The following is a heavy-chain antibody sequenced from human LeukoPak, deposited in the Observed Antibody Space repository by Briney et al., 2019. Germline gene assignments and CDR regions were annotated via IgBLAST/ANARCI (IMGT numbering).Heavy chain of an antibody. J-gene: IGHJ4*02. D-gene: IGHD3-10*01. CDR2: ISAYNGNT. V-gene: IGHV1-18*01. CDR3: ATEWNGDRGVMGDY. CDR1: GYTFTSYG. Sequence: GASVKVSCKASGYTFTSYGISWVRQAPGQGLEWMGWISAYNGNTNYAQKFQGRVTMTEDTSTDTAYMELSSLRSEDTAVYYCATEWNGDRGVMGDYWGQGTLVTVSS.